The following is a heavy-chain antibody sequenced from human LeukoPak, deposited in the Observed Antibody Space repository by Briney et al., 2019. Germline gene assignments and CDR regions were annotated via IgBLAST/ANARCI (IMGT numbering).Heavy chain of an antibody. Sequence: SETLSLTCTVSGDPISGYFWSWIRQPPGKGLEWIGYISYSGNTNHNPSLKSRVTISLDTSKNQFSLKVRSVTAADTAVYYCTREFGSAFDPWGQGTLVTVSS. CDR2: ISYSGNT. D-gene: IGHD3-10*01. CDR3: TREFGSAFDP. J-gene: IGHJ5*02. V-gene: IGHV4-59*01. CDR1: GDPISGYF.